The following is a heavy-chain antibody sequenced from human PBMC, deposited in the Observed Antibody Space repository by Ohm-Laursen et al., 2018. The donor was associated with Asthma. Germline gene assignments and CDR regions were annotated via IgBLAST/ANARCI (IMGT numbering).Heavy chain of an antibody. CDR1: GFTFRSYA. J-gene: IGHJ4*02. D-gene: IGHD3-3*01. CDR3: ARDVMEWYLTAFDF. V-gene: IGHV3-30-3*01. CDR2: GGSYYDGGLK. Sequence: SLRLSCSASGFTFRSYAMHWVRQAPGKGLEWVAVGGSYYDGGLKYYADSVNGRFTVSRDDSKNTLYLQMNSLRPDDTAVYYCARDVMEWYLTAFDFWGQGTLVTVSS.